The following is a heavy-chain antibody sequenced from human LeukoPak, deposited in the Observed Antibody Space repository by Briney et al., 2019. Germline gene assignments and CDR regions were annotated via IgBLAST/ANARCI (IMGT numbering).Heavy chain of an antibody. CDR2: ISSSSSYI. D-gene: IGHD2-21*01. CDR1: GFTFSSYS. Sequence: PGGSLRLSCAASGFTFSSYSMNWVRQARGKELEWVSSISSSSSYIYYADSVKGRFTISRDNAKHSLYLQMNSLRAEDTAVYYCARGDVVPMDVWGKGTTVTVSS. CDR3: ARGDVVPMDV. J-gene: IGHJ6*03. V-gene: IGHV3-21*01.